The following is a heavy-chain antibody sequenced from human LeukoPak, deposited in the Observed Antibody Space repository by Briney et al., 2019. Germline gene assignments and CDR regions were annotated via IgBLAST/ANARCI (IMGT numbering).Heavy chain of an antibody. CDR2: ISHSATTI. CDR3: ARRNFALDY. CDR1: RFTFSSYE. V-gene: IGHV3-48*03. Sequence: PGGSLRLSCAVSRFTFSSYEMNWVRQAPGKGLEWISYISHSATTIHYADSVRGRFTISRDNAKNSLYLQMNSLRVEDTALYYCARRNFALDYWGQGTLVTVSS. J-gene: IGHJ4*02. D-gene: IGHD3-9*01.